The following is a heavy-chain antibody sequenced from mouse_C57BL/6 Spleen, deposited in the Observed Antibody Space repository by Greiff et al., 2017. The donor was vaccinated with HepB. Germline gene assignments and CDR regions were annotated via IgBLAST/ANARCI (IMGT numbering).Heavy chain of an antibody. CDR3: ARSITTADAMDY. V-gene: IGHV5-17*01. CDR2: ISSGSSTI. J-gene: IGHJ4*01. D-gene: IGHD1-2*01. Sequence: EVHLVESGGGLVKPGGSLKLSCAASGFTFSDYGMHWVRQAPEKGLEWVAYISSGSSTIYYADTVKGRCTISRDNAKNTLFLQMTSLRSEDTAMYYCARSITTADAMDYWGQGTSVTVSS. CDR1: GFTFSDYG.